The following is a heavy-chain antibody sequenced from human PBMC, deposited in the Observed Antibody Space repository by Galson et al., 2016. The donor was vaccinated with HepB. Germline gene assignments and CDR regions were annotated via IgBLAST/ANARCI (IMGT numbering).Heavy chain of an antibody. CDR3: AKAGTYSNNKGWFDP. J-gene: IGHJ5*02. V-gene: IGHV3-9*01. D-gene: IGHD6-13*01. CDR1: GFTFDAYA. Sequence: SLRLSCAASGFTFDAYAMHWVRQAPGKGLEWVSGISWNSGNVGYADSVKGRFTISRDNAKNSLYLQMNSLRAEDTAFYYCAKAGTYSNNKGWFDPWAREPWSPSPQ. CDR2: ISWNSGNV.